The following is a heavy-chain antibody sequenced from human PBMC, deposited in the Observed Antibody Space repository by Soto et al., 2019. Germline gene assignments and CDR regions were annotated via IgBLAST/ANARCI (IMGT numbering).Heavy chain of an antibody. CDR1: GFSLSTSGVG. J-gene: IGHJ4*01. CDR3: SHTAPLLWFGEQLACLFDS. CDR2: IYWDDDK. D-gene: IGHD3-10*01. V-gene: IGHV2-5*02. Sequence: QITLKESGPTLVKPTQTLTLTCTFSGFSLSTSGVGVGWIRQPPGKALEWLALIYWDDDKRHSPSLKSRLTIPKASPNNHVLLTLPNLYPLATSTYSCSHTAPLLWFGEQLACLFDSCAHCTLVPFSS.